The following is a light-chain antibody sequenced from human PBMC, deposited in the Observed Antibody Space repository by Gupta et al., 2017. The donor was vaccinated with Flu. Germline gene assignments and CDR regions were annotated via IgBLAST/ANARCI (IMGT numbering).Light chain of an antibody. CDR2: AAS. Sequence: DIQMTQSPSSLSASVGDRVTISCRAGQRISNYLSWYQQRPGKAPNLLIYAASRLESGVPSRFSGSGSGTDFTLTISSLQPEDFATYYCQQSYSSLWTFGQGTRVEIK. V-gene: IGKV1-39*01. CDR3: QQSYSSLWT. J-gene: IGKJ1*01. CDR1: QRISNY.